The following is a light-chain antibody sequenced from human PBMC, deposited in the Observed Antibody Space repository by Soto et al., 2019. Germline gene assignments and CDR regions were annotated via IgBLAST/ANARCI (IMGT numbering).Light chain of an antibody. Sequence: QSALAQPASVSGSPGQSITISCTGSSSDIGRYDFVSWYQQLPGKAPKLMVFEVSNRPSGVSYRFSGSKSGNTASLTISGLQAEDEADYFCSSYSISTAYLFGTGTKLTVL. CDR2: EVS. V-gene: IGLV2-14*01. J-gene: IGLJ1*01. CDR3: SSYSISTAYL. CDR1: SSDIGRYDF.